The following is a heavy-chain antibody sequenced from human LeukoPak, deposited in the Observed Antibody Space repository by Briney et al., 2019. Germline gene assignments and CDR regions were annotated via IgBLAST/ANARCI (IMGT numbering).Heavy chain of an antibody. D-gene: IGHD3-22*01. CDR3: AKADSSGYYPLDY. J-gene: IGHJ4*02. CDR2: ISGSGGST. V-gene: IGHV3-23*01. CDR1: GFTFSSYA. Sequence: GGSLRLSCAASGFTFSSYAMSWVRQAPGQGLEWVSAISGSGGSTYYADSVKGRFTISRDNSKNTPYLQMNSLRAEDTAVYYCAKADSSGYYPLDYWGQGTLVTVSS.